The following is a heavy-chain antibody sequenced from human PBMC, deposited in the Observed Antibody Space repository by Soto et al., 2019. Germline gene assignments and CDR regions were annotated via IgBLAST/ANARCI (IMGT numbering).Heavy chain of an antibody. D-gene: IGHD2-15*01. CDR1: GGSFSIYY. CDR2: INHSGST. Sequence: PSETMSLTCSVYGGSFSIYYWSWTRQPPGKGLEWIGEINHSGSTNYNPSLKSRVTISVDTSKNQFSLKLSSVTAADTAVYYCARRSRGGGSCYGFWGKGTTVTVSS. J-gene: IGHJ6*04. CDR3: ARRSRGGGSCYGF. V-gene: IGHV4-34*01.